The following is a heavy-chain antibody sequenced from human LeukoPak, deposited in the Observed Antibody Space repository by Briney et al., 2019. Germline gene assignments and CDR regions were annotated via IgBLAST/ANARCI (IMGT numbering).Heavy chain of an antibody. V-gene: IGHV3-23*01. CDR3: AKHLVGATGDAFDI. CDR2: ISGSGGST. Sequence: PGGSLRLSCAASGFTFSSYWMSWVRQAPGKGLEWVSTISGSGGSTYYADSVKGRFTTSRDNSQNTLYLQMSSLRAEDTALYYCAKHLVGATGDAFDIWGQGTMVTVSS. J-gene: IGHJ3*02. D-gene: IGHD1-26*01. CDR1: GFTFSSYW.